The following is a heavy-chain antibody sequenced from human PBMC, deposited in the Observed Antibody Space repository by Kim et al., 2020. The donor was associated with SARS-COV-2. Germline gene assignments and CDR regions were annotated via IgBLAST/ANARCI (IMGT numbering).Heavy chain of an antibody. Sequence: GGSLRLSCAASGFTFSSYAMSWVRQAPGKGLEWVSAISGSGGSTYYADSVKGRFTISRDNSKNTLYLQMNSLRAEDTAVYYCAKDQAYYDILTGYTHWGQGTLVTVSS. CDR2: ISGSGGST. CDR1: GFTFSSYA. J-gene: IGHJ4*02. V-gene: IGHV3-23*01. D-gene: IGHD3-9*01. CDR3: AKDQAYYDILTGYTH.